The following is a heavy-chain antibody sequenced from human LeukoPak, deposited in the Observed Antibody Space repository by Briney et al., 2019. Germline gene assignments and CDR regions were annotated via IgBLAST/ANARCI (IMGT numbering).Heavy chain of an antibody. Sequence: PGRSLRLSCAASGFTFSSFDMHWVRHAPGNGLEWVSPICCDGRSLYYADSVKGRFTISRDNSKNTLYLQMNSLRAEDTAVYYFVRELPPVVSYYFDYWGQGTLVTVSS. V-gene: IGHV3-33*01. D-gene: IGHD2-15*01. CDR1: GFTFSSFD. CDR3: VRELPPVVSYYFDY. CDR2: ICCDGRSL. J-gene: IGHJ4*02.